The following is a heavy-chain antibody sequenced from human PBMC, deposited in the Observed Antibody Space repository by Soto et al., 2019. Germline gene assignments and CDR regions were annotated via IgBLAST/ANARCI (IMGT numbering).Heavy chain of an antibody. Sequence: GGSLRLSCAASGFTFSTYAMSWVRQAPGKGLEWVSAFSGSGVSTYYADSVKGRFTISRDNSKSTLYLQMNSLRAEDTAIYYCAKGPPYYYASGTYSHLDYWGQGTLVTVSS. V-gene: IGHV3-23*01. J-gene: IGHJ4*02. CDR1: GFTFSTYA. CDR2: FSGSGVST. CDR3: AKGPPYYYASGTYSHLDY. D-gene: IGHD3-10*01.